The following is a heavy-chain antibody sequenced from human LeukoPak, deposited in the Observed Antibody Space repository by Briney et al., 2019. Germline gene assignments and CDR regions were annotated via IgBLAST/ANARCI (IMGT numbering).Heavy chain of an antibody. CDR1: GGSISSYY. Sequence: PSETLSLTSTVSGGSISSYYWSWIRQPPGKGLEWIGYVYHTGSTNYKSSLKRRVSISVDTSKNQFSLWLTSVTAADTAVYYCARGRVTAMGTFDLWGQGTLVIVSS. D-gene: IGHD5-18*01. J-gene: IGHJ4*02. CDR2: VYHTGST. CDR3: ARGRVTAMGTFDL. V-gene: IGHV4-59*01.